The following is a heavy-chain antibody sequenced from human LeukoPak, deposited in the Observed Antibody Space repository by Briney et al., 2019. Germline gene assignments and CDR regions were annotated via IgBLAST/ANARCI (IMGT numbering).Heavy chain of an antibody. J-gene: IGHJ4*02. V-gene: IGHV3-21*01. Sequence: GGSLRLSCAASGFTFSSYSMNWVRQAPGKGLEWVSSISSSSKYIYYTDSMKGRFTISRDNAKNSLYLQMDSLRAEDTAVYYCARDGDYYDSSGGFDYWGQGTLVTVSS. CDR1: GFTFSSYS. CDR2: ISSSSKYI. CDR3: ARDGDYYDSSGGFDY. D-gene: IGHD3-22*01.